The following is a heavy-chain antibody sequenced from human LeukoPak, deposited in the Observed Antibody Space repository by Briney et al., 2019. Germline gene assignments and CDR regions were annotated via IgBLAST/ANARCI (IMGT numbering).Heavy chain of an antibody. J-gene: IGHJ4*02. CDR2: MNPNSGNT. D-gene: IGHD3-10*01. CDR1: GYTFTSYD. CDR3: ARGVLKWFGELFPLNY. V-gene: IGHV1-8*01. Sequence: ASVKVSCKASGYTFTSYDINWVRQATGQGLEWMGWMNPNSGNTGYAQKFQGRVTMTRNTSIGTAYMELSSLRSEDTAVYYCARGVLKWFGELFPLNYWGQGTLVTVSS.